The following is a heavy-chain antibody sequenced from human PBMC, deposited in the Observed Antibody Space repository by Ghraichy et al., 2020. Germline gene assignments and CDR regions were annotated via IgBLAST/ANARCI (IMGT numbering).Heavy chain of an antibody. Sequence: GSLSLTCTVSGGSISSYYWSWIRQPPGKGLEWIGYIYYSGSTNYNPSLKSRVTISVDTSKNQFSLKLSSVTAADTAVYYCARVDRIAAAGTAFDIWGQGTMVTVSS. CDR3: ARVDRIAAAGTAFDI. V-gene: IGHV4-59*01. D-gene: IGHD6-13*01. CDR1: GGSISSYY. CDR2: IYYSGST. J-gene: IGHJ3*02.